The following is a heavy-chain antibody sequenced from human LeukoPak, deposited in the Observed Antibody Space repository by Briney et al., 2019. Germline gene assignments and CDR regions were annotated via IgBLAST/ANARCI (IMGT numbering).Heavy chain of an antibody. Sequence: KTSETLSLTCTVSGGSISSYYWSWIRQPPGKGLEWIAYIYYSGTTNYNPSLKSRVTISVDTSKNQFSLKLSSVTAADTAVYYCARGILTGPIYAFDIWGQGTMVTVSS. CDR2: IYYSGTT. V-gene: IGHV4-59*01. J-gene: IGHJ3*02. CDR1: GGSISSYY. D-gene: IGHD3-9*01. CDR3: ARGILTGPIYAFDI.